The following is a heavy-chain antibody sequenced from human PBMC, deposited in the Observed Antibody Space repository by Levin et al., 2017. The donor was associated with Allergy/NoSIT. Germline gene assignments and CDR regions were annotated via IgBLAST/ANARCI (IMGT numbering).Heavy chain of an antibody. D-gene: IGHD1-1*01. CDR2: ISDDGSSE. V-gene: IGHV3-30-3*01. Sequence: PGGSLRLSCAAPGFTFSNYAMHWVRQAPGKGLEWVGVISDDGSSEFYIDSVKGRFTISRVNSKNRLYLQMDSLRAEDTALYYCVREIAEEGTWGQGTLVIVSS. CDR1: GFTFSNYA. CDR3: VREIAEEGT. J-gene: IGHJ4*02.